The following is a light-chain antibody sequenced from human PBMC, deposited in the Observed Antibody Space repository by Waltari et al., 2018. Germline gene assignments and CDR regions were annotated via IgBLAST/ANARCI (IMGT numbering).Light chain of an antibody. V-gene: IGKV1-5*03. J-gene: IGKJ1*01. Sequence: DIQMTQSPSTLSASVGDRVTITCRASQSINNRLAWYQQKPGKAPNLLIYKASTLETGVPSRFSGSGSGTEFTLTISSLQSEDFALYHCQQYNSWPWTFGQGTKVEI. CDR2: KAS. CDR1: QSINNR. CDR3: QQYNSWPWT.